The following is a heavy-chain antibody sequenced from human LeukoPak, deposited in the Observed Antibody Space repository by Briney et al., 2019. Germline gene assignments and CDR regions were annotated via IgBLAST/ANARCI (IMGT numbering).Heavy chain of an antibody. D-gene: IGHD3-10*01. CDR1: GFTFSSYG. Sequence: GGSLRLSCAASGFTFSSYGMHWVRQAPGKGLEWVAGIWYDGSNKYYADSVKGRFTISRDNSKNTLYLQMTSLRAEDTAVYYCARGPPVGELSEYYYYYYGMDVWGQGTTVTVSS. V-gene: IGHV3-33*01. CDR3: ARGPPVGELSEYYYYYYGMDV. CDR2: IWYDGSNK. J-gene: IGHJ6*02.